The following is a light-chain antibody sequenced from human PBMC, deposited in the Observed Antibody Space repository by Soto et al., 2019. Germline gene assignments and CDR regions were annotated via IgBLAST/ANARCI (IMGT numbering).Light chain of an antibody. CDR1: QSFPAL. Sequence: EVVLTQSPDTLSLSPRDRAIFSCRPSQSFPALLAWYQKNPGQDPRILIYDAYNRATGIPPRFSGIVSGTDFNLTISSLEPEDFAVYYCQQRHMWTITFGQGTKLEIK. V-gene: IGKV3-11*01. CDR2: DAY. J-gene: IGKJ5*01. CDR3: QQRHMWTIT.